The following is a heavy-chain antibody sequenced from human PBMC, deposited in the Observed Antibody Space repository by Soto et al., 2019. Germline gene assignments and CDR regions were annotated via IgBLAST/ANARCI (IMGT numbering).Heavy chain of an antibody. Sequence: ASVKGSCKASGYTFTSYAMHWVRQAPGQRLEWMGWINAGNGNTKYSQKFQGRVTIPRDTSASTAYMELSSLRSEDTAVYYCARGLIVATIPFDYWGQGTLVTVSS. D-gene: IGHD5-12*01. J-gene: IGHJ4*02. CDR2: INAGNGNT. CDR1: GYTFTSYA. CDR3: ARGLIVATIPFDY. V-gene: IGHV1-3*01.